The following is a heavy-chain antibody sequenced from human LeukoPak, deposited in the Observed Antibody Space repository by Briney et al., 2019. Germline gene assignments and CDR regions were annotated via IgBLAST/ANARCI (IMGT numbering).Heavy chain of an antibody. J-gene: IGHJ6*03. CDR3: AKSGRSTYYYYYYMDV. V-gene: IGHV3-30*01. CDR1: GFTFSSYA. D-gene: IGHD1-26*01. CDR2: ISYDGSNK. Sequence: PGRSLRLSCAASGFTFSSYAMHWVRQAPGKGLEWVAVISYDGSNKYYADSVKGRFTISRDNSKNTLYLQMNSLRAEDTAVYYCAKSGRSTYYYYYYMDVWGKGTTVTVSS.